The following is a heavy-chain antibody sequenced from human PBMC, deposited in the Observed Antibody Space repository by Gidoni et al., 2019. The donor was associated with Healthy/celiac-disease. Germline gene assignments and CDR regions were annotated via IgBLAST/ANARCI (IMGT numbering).Heavy chain of an antibody. V-gene: IGHV1-69*01. D-gene: IGHD2-2*01. CDR1: GRTFTSYA. CDR3: ARDIVVVPAAWWGSWFDP. CDR2: IIPIFGTA. J-gene: IGHJ5*02. Sequence: QVQLVQSGADVKKPGSSVKVSRKASGRTFTSYATSWVRQAPGQGLEWMGGIIPIFGTANYAQKFQGRVTITADESTSTAYMELSSLRSEDTAVYYCARDIVVVPAAWWGSWFDPWGQGTLVTVSS.